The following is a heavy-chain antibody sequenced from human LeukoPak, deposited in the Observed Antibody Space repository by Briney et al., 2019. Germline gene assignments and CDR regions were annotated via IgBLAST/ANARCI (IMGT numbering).Heavy chain of an antibody. Sequence: PGGSLRLPCAASGFTFSSYAMSWVRQAPGRGLEWVSAISGSGGSTYYADSVKGRFTISRDNSKNTLYLQMNSLRAEDTAVYYCANVVQGGVMTFDPWGQGTLVTVSS. CDR1: GFTFSSYA. J-gene: IGHJ5*02. CDR2: ISGSGGST. CDR3: ANVVQGGVMTFDP. D-gene: IGHD3-16*01. V-gene: IGHV3-23*01.